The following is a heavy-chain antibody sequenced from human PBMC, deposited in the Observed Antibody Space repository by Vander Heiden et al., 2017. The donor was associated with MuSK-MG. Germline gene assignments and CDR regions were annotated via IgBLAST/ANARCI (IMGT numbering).Heavy chain of an antibody. Sequence: QITLKESGPTLMKPTQTLTLTCTFSGFSLSTSGVGVGWIRQPPGKALEWLALIYWDDDKRYSPSLKSRLTITKDTSKNQVVLTMTNMDPVDTATYYCAHCPRYCSGGSCYPNYYYYYMDVWGKGTTVTVSS. V-gene: IGHV2-5*02. CDR3: AHCPRYCSGGSCYPNYYYYYMDV. J-gene: IGHJ6*03. CDR1: GFSLSTSGVG. CDR2: IYWDDDK. D-gene: IGHD2-15*01.